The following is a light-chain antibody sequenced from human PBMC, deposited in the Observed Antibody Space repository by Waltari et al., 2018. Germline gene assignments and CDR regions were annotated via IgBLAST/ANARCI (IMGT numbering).Light chain of an antibody. CDR1: QSLSKW. V-gene: IGKV1-5*03. CDR3: QQYNSYSLLS. J-gene: IGKJ4*01. CDR2: KAS. Sequence: DIQMTQSPSTLSASVGDRVIFSCRASQSLSKWLACYQQKPVKAPKLLIYKASTLESGVPSRFRVSGSVTEFTLTISSLQPEDFATYYCQQYNSYSLLSFGGGTKVEIK.